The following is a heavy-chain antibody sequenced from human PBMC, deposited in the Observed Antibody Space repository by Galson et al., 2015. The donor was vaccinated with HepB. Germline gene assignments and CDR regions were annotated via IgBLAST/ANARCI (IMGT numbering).Heavy chain of an antibody. J-gene: IGHJ4*02. V-gene: IGHV1-18*01. D-gene: IGHD1-26*01. CDR1: GYTFTTYT. Sequence: QSGAEVTKPGASVKVSCKASGYTFTTYTISWVRRAPGQGLEWMGWISAYNGNTNYAQKFQGRVTMTTDTSTSTAYMELRSLRSDDTAVYYCAREGWELSYFDYWGQGSLVTVSS. CDR3: AREGWELSYFDY. CDR2: ISAYNGNT.